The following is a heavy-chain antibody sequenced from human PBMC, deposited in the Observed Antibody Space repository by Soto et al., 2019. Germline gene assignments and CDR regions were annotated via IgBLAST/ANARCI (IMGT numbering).Heavy chain of an antibody. CDR1: GYTFTAYF. J-gene: IGHJ4*02. D-gene: IGHD2-21*02. V-gene: IGHV1-2*02. Sequence: GASVKVSCKASGYTFTAYFMHWVRQAPGQGPEWMGWINPNTGATKYAQKFQGRVTMTRDTSITTAYMELRRLRSDDTAVYYCARDFDCGGDCSLNYFDSWGQGTLVTVS. CDR3: ARDFDCGGDCSLNYFDS. CDR2: INPNTGAT.